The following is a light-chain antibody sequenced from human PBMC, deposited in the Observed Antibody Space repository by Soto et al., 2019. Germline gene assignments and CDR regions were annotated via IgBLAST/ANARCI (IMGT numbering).Light chain of an antibody. V-gene: IGKV3-11*01. CDR1: QSVSSY. CDR3: RKYNSATIT. J-gene: IGKJ5*01. Sequence: EIVLTQSPATLSLSPGERATLSCRASQSVSSYLAWYQQKPGQAPRLLIYDASNRATGIPARFSGSGSGTDFTLTISSLQPEDFATYYCRKYNSATITFGQGTRLEIK. CDR2: DAS.